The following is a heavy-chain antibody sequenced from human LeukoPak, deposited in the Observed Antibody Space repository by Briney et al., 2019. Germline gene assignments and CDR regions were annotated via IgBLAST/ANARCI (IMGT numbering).Heavy chain of an antibody. Sequence: GGSLRLSCAASGFTFSSYWMSWVRQAPGKGLEWVANIKQGGSEKYYVDSVKGRFTISRDNAKNSLYLQMDSLRAEDTAVYYCARLGYSSGWYGVGDAFDIWGQGTMVTVSS. CDR1: GFTFSSYW. D-gene: IGHD6-19*01. CDR3: ARLGYSSGWYGVGDAFDI. CDR2: IKQGGSEK. J-gene: IGHJ3*02. V-gene: IGHV3-7*01.